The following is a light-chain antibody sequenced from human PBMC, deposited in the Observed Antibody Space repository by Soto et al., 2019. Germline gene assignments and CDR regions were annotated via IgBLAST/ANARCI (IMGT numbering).Light chain of an antibody. J-gene: IGLJ1*01. CDR1: SSNIGAGYD. Sequence: QSVLTQPPSVSGAPGQRVTISCTGSSSNIGAGYDVHWYQQLPGTAPKLLIYGNSNRPSGVPDRFSGSKSGTSASLAITELQAEDEADYYCQSYDSSLYVFGTGTKVTGL. V-gene: IGLV1-40*01. CDR2: GNS. CDR3: QSYDSSLYV.